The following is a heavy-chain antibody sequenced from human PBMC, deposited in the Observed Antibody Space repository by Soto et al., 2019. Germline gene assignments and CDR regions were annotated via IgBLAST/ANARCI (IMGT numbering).Heavy chain of an antibody. CDR2: ISYSGST. V-gene: IGHV4-39*01. Sequence: QLQLQESGPGLVKPSETLSLTCTVSGDSISSGSYYWGWIRQPPGNGLEWIASISYSGSTYYNPSLKIRVTLSVATSKNQCSLTLSSGTAANTAVYYCSRRREGSYSDYWGQGTLVTVSS. CDR1: GDSISSGSYY. CDR3: SRRREGSYSDY. D-gene: IGHD3-10*01. J-gene: IGHJ4*02.